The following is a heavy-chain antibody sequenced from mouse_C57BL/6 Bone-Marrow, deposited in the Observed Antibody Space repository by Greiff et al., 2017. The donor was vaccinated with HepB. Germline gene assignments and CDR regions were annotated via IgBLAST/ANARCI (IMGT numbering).Heavy chain of an antibody. CDR3: ARPERDLAWFAY. CDR2: ISGGGGNT. J-gene: IGHJ3*01. V-gene: IGHV5-9*01. CDR1: GFTFSSYT. Sequence: EVKLMESGGGLVKPGGSLKLSCAASGFTFSSYTMSWVRQTPEKRLEWVATISGGGGNTYYPDSVKGRFTISRDNAKNTLYLQISSLRSEDTALYYCARPERDLAWFAYWGQGTLVTVSA.